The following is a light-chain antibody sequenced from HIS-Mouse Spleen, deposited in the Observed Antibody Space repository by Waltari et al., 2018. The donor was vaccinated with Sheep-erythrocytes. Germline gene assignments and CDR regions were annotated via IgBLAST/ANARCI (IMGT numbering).Light chain of an antibody. Sequence: QSALTQPRSVSGSPGPSVTISCTGPRSDVCGYNYVSWYQQHPGKAPKLMIYDVSKRPSGVPDRFSGSKSGNTASLTISGLQAEDEADYYCCSYAGSYNHVFATGTKLTVL. J-gene: IGLJ1*01. CDR1: RSDVCGYNY. CDR2: DVS. CDR3: CSYAGSYNHV. V-gene: IGLV2-11*01.